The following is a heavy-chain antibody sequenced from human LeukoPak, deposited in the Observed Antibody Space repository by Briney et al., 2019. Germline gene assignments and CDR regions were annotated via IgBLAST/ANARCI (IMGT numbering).Heavy chain of an antibody. V-gene: IGHV4-34*01. CDR2: INHSGST. CDR1: GGSFSGYY. J-gene: IGHJ4*02. D-gene: IGHD3-22*01. CDR3: AREWLARGGYY. Sequence: PSETLSLTCAAYGGSFSGYYWSWIRQPPGKGLEWIGEINHSGSTNYNPSLKNRVTISSDTSKNQYSLKLSSVTAAVTAVYYCAREWLARGGYYWGQGTLVTVSS.